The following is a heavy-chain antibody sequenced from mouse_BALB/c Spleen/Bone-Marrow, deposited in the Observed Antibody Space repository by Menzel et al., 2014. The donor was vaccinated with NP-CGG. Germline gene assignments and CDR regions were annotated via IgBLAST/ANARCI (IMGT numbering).Heavy chain of an antibody. CDR3: ARFPMDY. J-gene: IGHJ4*01. CDR1: GFTFTDYY. Sequence: EVHLVESGGGLVQPGGSLRLSRTTSGFTFTDYYMSWVRQPPGKALEWLAFIRNKAYGYTTEYSASVRGRFTISRDNSQSILYLQMNTLRAEDSATYYCARFPMDYWGQGTSVTVSS. V-gene: IGHV7-3*02. CDR2: IRNKAYGYTT.